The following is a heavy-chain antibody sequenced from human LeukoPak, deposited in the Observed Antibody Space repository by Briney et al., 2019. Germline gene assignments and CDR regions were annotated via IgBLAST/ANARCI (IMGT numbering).Heavy chain of an antibody. J-gene: IGHJ4*02. V-gene: IGHV3-20*04. D-gene: IGHD2-2*01. CDR3: ARGYCSSTSCYFDY. CDR2: INWNGGST. CDR1: GFTFDDYG. Sequence: SGGSLRPSCAASGFTFDDYGMSWVRQAPGKGLEWVSVINWNGGSTGYADSVKGRFTISRDNAKNSLYLQMNSLRAEDTALYYCARGYCSSTSCYFDYWGQGTLVTVSS.